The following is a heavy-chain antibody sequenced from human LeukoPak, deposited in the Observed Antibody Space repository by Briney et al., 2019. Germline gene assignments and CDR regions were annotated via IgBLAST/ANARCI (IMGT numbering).Heavy chain of an antibody. J-gene: IGHJ4*02. CDR3: TRDLVGIAAAGTFDY. CDR2: IRSKAYGGTT. Sequence: GGSLRLSCTASGFTFGDYAMSWFRQAPGKGLVWVGFIRSKAYGGTTEYAASVKGRFTISRDDSRSIAYLQMNSLKTEDTAVYYCTRDLVGIAAAGTFDYWGQGTLVTVSS. D-gene: IGHD6-13*01. V-gene: IGHV3-49*03. CDR1: GFTFGDYA.